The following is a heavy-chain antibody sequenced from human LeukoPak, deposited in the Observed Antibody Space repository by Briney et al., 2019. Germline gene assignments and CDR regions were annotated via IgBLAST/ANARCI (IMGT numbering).Heavy chain of an antibody. D-gene: IGHD1-26*01. CDR2: IIPIFGTA. V-gene: IGHV1-69*01. J-gene: IGHJ4*02. Sequence: ASVRVSCKASGGTFSSYAISWVRQAPGQGLEWMGGIIPIFGTANYAQKFQSRVTITADESTSTAYMELSSLRSEDTAVYYCVLSGSLNLDYWGQGTLVTVSS. CDR3: VLSGSLNLDY. CDR1: GGTFSSYA.